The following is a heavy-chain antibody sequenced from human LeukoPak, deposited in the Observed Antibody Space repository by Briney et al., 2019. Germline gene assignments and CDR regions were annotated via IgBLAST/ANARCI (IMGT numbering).Heavy chain of an antibody. CDR2: FSNHENNE. J-gene: IGHJ4*02. CDR3: TLFNY. CDR1: GFTFNDQN. V-gene: IGHV3-30*04. Sequence: GGSLRLSCAASGFTFNDQNVHWVRQAPGKGLEWVAVFSNHENNEYYIDSVKGRFTISRDDSKNTLYLQMNSLRAEDTAVYYCTLFNYWGQGTLVTVSS.